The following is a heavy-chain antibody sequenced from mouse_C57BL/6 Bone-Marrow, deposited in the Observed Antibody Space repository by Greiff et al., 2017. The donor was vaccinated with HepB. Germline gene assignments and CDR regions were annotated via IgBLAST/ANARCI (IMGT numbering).Heavy chain of an antibody. CDR2: IHPSDSDT. CDR3: AILKNWDWYFDV. J-gene: IGHJ1*03. V-gene: IGHV1-74*01. CDR1: GYTFTSYW. D-gene: IGHD4-1*01. Sequence: QVQLKQPGAELVKPGASVKVSCKASGYTFTSYWMHWVKQRPGQGLEWIGRIHPSDSDTNYNQKFKGKATLTVDKSSSTAYMQLSSLTSEDSAVYYCAILKNWDWYFDVWGTGTTVTVSS.